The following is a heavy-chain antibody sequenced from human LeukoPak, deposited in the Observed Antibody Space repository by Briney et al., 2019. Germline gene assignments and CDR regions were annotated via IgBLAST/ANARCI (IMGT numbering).Heavy chain of an antibody. D-gene: IGHD3-10*01. CDR2: ISAYHGNT. CDR1: GYTFTSYG. CDR3: ARTGDVLYYYYYYYMDV. V-gene: IGHV1-18*01. Sequence: GASVTVSCKSSGYTFTSYGISLVRQAPGQGLEWVGWISAYHGNTNYAQKLQSRVTMTTDTSTSTAYMELRSLRSDDTAVYCCARTGDVLYYYYYYYMDVWGKGTTVTISS. J-gene: IGHJ6*03.